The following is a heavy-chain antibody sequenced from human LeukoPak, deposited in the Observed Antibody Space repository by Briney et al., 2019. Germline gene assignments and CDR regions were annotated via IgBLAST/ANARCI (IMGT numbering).Heavy chain of an antibody. CDR1: GGSISSGGYY. V-gene: IGHV4-31*03. CDR2: IYYSGST. D-gene: IGHD4-17*01. Sequence: SETLSLTCTVSGGSISSGGYYWSWIRQHPGKGLEWIGYIYYSGSTYYNPSLKSRVTISVDTSKNQFSLKLSSVTAADTAVYYCARDRVDYGDYADYYGMDVWGQGTTVTVSS. J-gene: IGHJ6*02. CDR3: ARDRVDYGDYADYYGMDV.